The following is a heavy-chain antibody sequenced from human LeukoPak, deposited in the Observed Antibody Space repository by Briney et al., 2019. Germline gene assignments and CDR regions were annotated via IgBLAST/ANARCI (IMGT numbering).Heavy chain of an antibody. J-gene: IGHJ4*02. D-gene: IGHD4-17*01. V-gene: IGHV3-30*02. Sequence: GGSLRLSCAASGFTFSSYGMHWVRQAPGKGLEWVAFIRYDGSNKYYADSVKGRFTISRDNSKNTLYLQMNSLRAEDTAVYYCAKGSPTWTTQYYFDYWGQGTLVTVSS. CDR1: GFTFSSYG. CDR2: IRYDGSNK. CDR3: AKGSPTWTTQYYFDY.